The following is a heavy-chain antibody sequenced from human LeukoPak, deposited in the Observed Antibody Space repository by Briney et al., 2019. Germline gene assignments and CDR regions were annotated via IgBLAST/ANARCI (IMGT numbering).Heavy chain of an antibody. V-gene: IGHV1-18*01. J-gene: IGHJ6*02. CDR3: ARGTGYSSSWYSPAAYYYYGMDV. CDR2: ISAYNGNT. CDR1: GYTFTIYG. Sequence: GASVKVSCKASGYTFTIYGISWVRQAPGQGLEWVGWISAYNGNTNYAQKLQGRVTMTTDTSTSTAYMELRSLRSDDTAVYYCARGTGYSSSWYSPAAYYYYGMDVWSQGTTVTVSS. D-gene: IGHD6-13*01.